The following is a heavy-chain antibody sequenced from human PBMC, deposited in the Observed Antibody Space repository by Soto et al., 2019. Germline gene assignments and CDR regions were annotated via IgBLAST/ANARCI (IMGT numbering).Heavy chain of an antibody. CDR2: IYYSGDT. D-gene: IGHD5-18*01. CDR3: ARGYGRNFDY. Sequence: PSETLSLTCTVSGGSIVSGDYYWSWIRQTPGKGLEWIGYIYYSGDTNYNPSLKSRVIISVDTSKNQFSLKLSSVTAADTAVYYCARGYGRNFDYWGQGTLVTVSS. CDR1: GGSIVSGDYY. V-gene: IGHV4-30-4*01. J-gene: IGHJ4*02.